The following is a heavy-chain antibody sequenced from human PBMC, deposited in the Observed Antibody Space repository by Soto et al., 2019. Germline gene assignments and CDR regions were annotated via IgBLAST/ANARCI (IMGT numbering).Heavy chain of an antibody. Sequence: QVQLVQSGAEVKKPGSSVKVSCKASGGTFSSYAISWVRQAPGQGLEWMGGIIPIFGTANYAQKFKGRVTITADESTSTAYMELSSLRSEDTAVYYCATLNIVVVPAAITNGMDVWGQGTTVTVSS. D-gene: IGHD2-2*02. CDR1: GGTFSSYA. V-gene: IGHV1-69*01. CDR2: IIPIFGTA. CDR3: ATLNIVVVPAAITNGMDV. J-gene: IGHJ6*02.